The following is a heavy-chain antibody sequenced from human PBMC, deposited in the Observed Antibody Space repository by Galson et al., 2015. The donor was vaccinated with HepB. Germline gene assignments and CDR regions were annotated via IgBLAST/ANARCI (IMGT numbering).Heavy chain of an antibody. CDR1: RGSIRSAGYY. V-gene: IGHV4-31*03. CDR3: ARNYYGSGNYHNVGFDSYYYGMDI. J-gene: IGHJ6*02. CDR2: IYYSGNT. D-gene: IGHD3-10*01. Sequence: LSLTCTVSRGSIRSAGYYWSWIRRHPGKGLEWIGYIYYSGNTHYNPSLKSRVKMFIDTSKSQFFLEMSSVTAADTGVYHCARNYYGSGNYHNVGFDSYYYGMDIWGQGTTVIVSS.